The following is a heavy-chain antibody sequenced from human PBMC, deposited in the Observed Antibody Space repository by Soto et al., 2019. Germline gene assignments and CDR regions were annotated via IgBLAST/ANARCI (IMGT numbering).Heavy chain of an antibody. J-gene: IGHJ3*02. CDR3: AELVTTTGRAFAM. CDR2: ISYDGSNK. Sequence: QVQLVESGGGVVQPGRSLRLSCVGSGFTFNTHGMHWVRQAPGKGLEWVAVISYDGSNKYYADSVKGRFTISRDNSMKMLFLQMNSLTVEDAAVYYCAELVTTTGRAFAMWGQGTMVTVSS. D-gene: IGHD1-1*01. CDR1: GFTFNTHG. V-gene: IGHV3-30*03.